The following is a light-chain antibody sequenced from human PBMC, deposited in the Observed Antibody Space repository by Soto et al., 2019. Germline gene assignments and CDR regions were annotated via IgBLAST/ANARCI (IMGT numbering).Light chain of an antibody. CDR1: QSVSSNY. CDR2: GAS. Sequence: ESVLTQSPGTLSLSPGERATLSCRASQSVSSNYLAWYQHKPGQAPRLLIYGASGRATGIPDRFSGSGSGTDFTLTISRLEPEDFALYYCQQYGSSPITFGGGTKVEIK. J-gene: IGKJ4*01. CDR3: QQYGSSPIT. V-gene: IGKV3-20*01.